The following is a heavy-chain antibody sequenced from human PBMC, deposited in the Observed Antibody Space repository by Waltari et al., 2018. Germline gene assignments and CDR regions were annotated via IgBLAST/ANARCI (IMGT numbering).Heavy chain of an antibody. D-gene: IGHD2-15*01. J-gene: IGHJ4*02. V-gene: IGHV4-4*02. CDR3: ARDRGGGLYLDS. CDR2: VKRGGGT. Sequence: QLQLQDSGPGLVQTTGTLSITCVGSGDPMSSNYFWSWVRQSPGKGLEWIGQVKRGGGTNYSPSFASRVIMSLDTSINHFSLNMHSATAADTAVYYCARDRGGGLYLDSWGRGILVSVSP. CDR1: GDPMSSNYF.